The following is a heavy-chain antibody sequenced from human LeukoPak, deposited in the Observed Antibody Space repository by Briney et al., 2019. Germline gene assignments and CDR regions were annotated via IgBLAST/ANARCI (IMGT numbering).Heavy chain of an antibody. V-gene: IGHV1-46*03. J-gene: IGHJ4*02. Sequence: ASVKVSCKTSGYIFTSYYLHWVRQAPGQGLEWLGVVYPSAGTSDHAQRFRARITLSDDTSTSTPYMELRSLKNEDRAIYFCVREYHGGYFDFWGQGTLVTVSS. CDR3: VREYHGGYFDF. CDR1: GYIFTSYY. D-gene: IGHD3-16*01. CDR2: VYPSAGTS.